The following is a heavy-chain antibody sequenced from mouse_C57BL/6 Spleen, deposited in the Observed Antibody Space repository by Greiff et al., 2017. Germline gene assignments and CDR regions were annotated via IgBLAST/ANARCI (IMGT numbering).Heavy chain of an antibody. CDR1: GFTFSSYG. V-gene: IGHV5-4*03. CDR3: ARYPGRGAMDY. Sequence: EVKVEESGGGLVKPGGSLKLSCAASGFTFSSYGMSWVRQTPEKRLEWVATISDGGSYTYYPDNVKGRLTISRDNAKNNLYLQMSHLKSEDTAMYYCARYPGRGAMDYWGQGTSVTVYS. CDR2: ISDGGSYT. J-gene: IGHJ4*01. D-gene: IGHD3-3*01.